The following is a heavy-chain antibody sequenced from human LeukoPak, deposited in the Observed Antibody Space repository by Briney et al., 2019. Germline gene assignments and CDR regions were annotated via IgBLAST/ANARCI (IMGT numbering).Heavy chain of an antibody. V-gene: IGHV4-61*01. CDR2: IYYSGST. J-gene: IGHJ5*02. D-gene: IGHD4-23*01. CDR1: GGSISSSSYY. Sequence: SETLSLTCTVSGGSISSSSYYWSWIRQPPGKGLEWIGYIYYSGSTNYNPSLKSRVTISVDTSKNQFSLKLSSVTAADTAVYYCAGQVVMAGDWFDPWGQGTLVTVSS. CDR3: AGQVVMAGDWFDP.